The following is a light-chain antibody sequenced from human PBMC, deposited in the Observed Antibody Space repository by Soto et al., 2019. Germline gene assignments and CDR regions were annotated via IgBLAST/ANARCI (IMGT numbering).Light chain of an antibody. J-gene: IGKJ2*01. CDR2: KAS. CDR1: QSINNW. CDR3: QQYNSYPNT. V-gene: IGKV1-5*03. Sequence: DIQMTQSPSTLSASVGDSGTITCRASQSINNWLAWYQQRPGTAPKLLIYKASTLQTGVPSRFSGSASGTEFTLTISSLQPDDFATYYCQQYNSYPNTFGQGTKLEIK.